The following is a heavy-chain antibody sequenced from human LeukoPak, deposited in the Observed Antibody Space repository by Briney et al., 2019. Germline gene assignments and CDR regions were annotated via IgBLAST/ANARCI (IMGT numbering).Heavy chain of an antibody. D-gene: IGHD3-10*01. Sequence: ASVNVSCKASGYTFTGYYMHWVRQAPGQGLEWMGWINPNSGVTNYAQKFQGRVTMTRDTSISTAYMELSRLRSDDTAVYYCARAPRMTIYYFDYWGQGTLVTVSS. J-gene: IGHJ4*02. CDR3: ARAPRMTIYYFDY. V-gene: IGHV1-2*02. CDR1: GYTFTGYY. CDR2: INPNSGVT.